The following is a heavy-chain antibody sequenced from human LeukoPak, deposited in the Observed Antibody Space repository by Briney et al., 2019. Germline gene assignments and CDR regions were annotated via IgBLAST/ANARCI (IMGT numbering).Heavy chain of an antibody. CDR3: ARRYCSGGSCYHNWFDP. V-gene: IGHV1-69*02. Sequence: PVKVSCKASGGTFSTSSISWVRQAPGQGLEWMGRIIPILGIANYAQKFQGRVTITADKSTSTAYMELSSLRSEDTAVYYCARRYCSGGSCYHNWFDPWGQGTLVTVSS. D-gene: IGHD2-15*01. J-gene: IGHJ5*02. CDR2: IIPILGIA. CDR1: GGTFSTSS.